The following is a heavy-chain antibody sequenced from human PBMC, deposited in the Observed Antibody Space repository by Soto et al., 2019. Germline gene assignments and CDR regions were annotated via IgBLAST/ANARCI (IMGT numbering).Heavy chain of an antibody. CDR1: GGSISSYY. CDR3: ARHPGYYDILTGYTTYYFDS. J-gene: IGHJ4*02. V-gene: IGHV4-59*01. D-gene: IGHD3-9*01. Sequence: TSETLSLTCTVSGGSISSYYWSWIRQPPGKGLEWIGYIYYSGSTNYNPSLKSRVTISVDTSKNQFSLKLSSVTAADTAVYYCARHPGYYDILTGYTTYYFDSWGQGILVTVSS. CDR2: IYYSGST.